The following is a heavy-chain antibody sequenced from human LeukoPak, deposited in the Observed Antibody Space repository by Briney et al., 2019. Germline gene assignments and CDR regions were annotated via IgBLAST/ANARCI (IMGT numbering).Heavy chain of an antibody. CDR1: GFTFSSYA. CDR2: ISGSGGST. CDR3: EEAMYFYDSSGNYYFQH. D-gene: IGHD3-22*01. J-gene: IGHJ1*01. V-gene: IGHV3-23*01. Sequence: GGSLRLSCAATGFTFSSYAMSWVRQAPWKGLEWVSTISGSGGSTDYADSVKGRLTISRDNSKNTLYLQMNSLRVEERVVDYCEEAMYFYDSSGNYYFQHWDQGTLVTVPS.